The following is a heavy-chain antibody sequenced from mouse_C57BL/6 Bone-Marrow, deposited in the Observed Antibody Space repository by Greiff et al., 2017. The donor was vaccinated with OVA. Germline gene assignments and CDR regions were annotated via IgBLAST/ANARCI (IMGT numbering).Heavy chain of an antibody. J-gene: IGHJ2*01. CDR3: TTYRY. CDR2: IDPENGDT. CDR1: GFNIKDDY. Sequence: EVQLQQSGAELVRPGASVKLSCTASGFNIKDDYMHWVKERPEQGLEWIGWIDPENGDTEYASKFQGKATITEDTSSKTVYLHLSRLTSEDTAVYYCTTYRYWGQGTTLTVSS. V-gene: IGHV14-4*01.